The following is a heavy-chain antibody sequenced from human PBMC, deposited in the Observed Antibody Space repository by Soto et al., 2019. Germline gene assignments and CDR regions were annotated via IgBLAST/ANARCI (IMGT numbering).Heavy chain of an antibody. J-gene: IGHJ6*02. V-gene: IGHV4-61*01. D-gene: IGHD1-20*01. CDR2: IYYSGST. Sequence: QVQLQESGPGLVKPSETLSLTCTVSGGSVSSGSYYWSWIRQPPGKGRVWIGYIYYSGSTNYNPTLKSRVTISIDTSKNQFSLKLSSVTAADTAVYYCARDKVSSIAGRYYGMDVWGQGTTVTVSS. CDR3: ARDKVSSIAGRYYGMDV. CDR1: GGSVSSGSYY.